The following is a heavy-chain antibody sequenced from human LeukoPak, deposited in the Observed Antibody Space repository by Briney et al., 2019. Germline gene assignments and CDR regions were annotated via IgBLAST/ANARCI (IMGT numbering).Heavy chain of an antibody. CDR3: TWVVPADRYYYYGMDV. CDR2: INTNTGNP. J-gene: IGHJ6*02. D-gene: IGHD2-2*01. V-gene: IGHV7-4-1*02. CDR1: GYTFISYA. Sequence: ASVKVSCKASGYTFISYAMNWVRQAPGQGLEWMGWINTNTGNPTYAQGFTGRFVFSLDTSVSTAYLQISSLKAEDTAVYYCTWVVPADRYYYYGMDVWGQGTTVTVSS.